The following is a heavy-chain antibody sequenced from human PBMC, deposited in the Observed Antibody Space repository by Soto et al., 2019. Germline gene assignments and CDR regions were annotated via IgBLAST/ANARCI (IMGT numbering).Heavy chain of an antibody. CDR1: GGTFSSYA. V-gene: IGHV1-69*13. CDR3: AREGIFTTVTTSYYYYGMDV. Sequence: ASVKVSCKASGGTFSSYAISWVRQAPGQGLEWMGGIIPIFGTANYAQKFQGRVTITADESTSTAYMELSSLRSEDTAVYYCAREGIFTTVTTSYYYYGMDVWGHGTTVTVSS. D-gene: IGHD4-17*01. CDR2: IIPIFGTA. J-gene: IGHJ6*02.